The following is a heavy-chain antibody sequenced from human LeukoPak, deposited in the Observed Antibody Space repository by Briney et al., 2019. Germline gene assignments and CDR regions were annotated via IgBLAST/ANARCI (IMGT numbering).Heavy chain of an antibody. CDR2: INHSGST. Sequence: SETLSLTCAVYGGSFSGYYWSWIRQPPGKGPEWIGEINHSGSTNYNPSLKSRVTISVDTSKNQFSLKLSSVTAADTAVYYCARREGGYGMDVWGQGTTVTVSS. J-gene: IGHJ6*02. D-gene: IGHD3-16*01. V-gene: IGHV4-34*01. CDR1: GGSFSGYY. CDR3: ARREGGYGMDV.